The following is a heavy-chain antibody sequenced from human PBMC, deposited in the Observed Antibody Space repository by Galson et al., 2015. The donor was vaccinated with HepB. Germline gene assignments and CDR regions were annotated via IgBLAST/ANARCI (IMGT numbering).Heavy chain of an antibody. CDR2: ISGSDGSST. Sequence: SLRLSCAASGFTFSSYAMSWVRQAPGKGLEWVSAISGSDGSSTSYADSVKGRFTISRDNAKNTLYLQMNSLRAEGTAVYYCARDIGADYYGSGSYDYYYYYGMDVWGQGTTVTVSS. CDR1: GFTFSSYA. V-gene: IGHV3-23*01. CDR3: ARDIGADYYGSGSYDYYYYYGMDV. D-gene: IGHD3-10*01. J-gene: IGHJ6*02.